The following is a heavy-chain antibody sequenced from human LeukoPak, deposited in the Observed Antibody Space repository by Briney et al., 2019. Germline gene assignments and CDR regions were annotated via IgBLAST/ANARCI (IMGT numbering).Heavy chain of an antibody. Sequence: ASVKVSCKASGYTFTGCYMHWVRQAPGQRLEWMGWINAGNGNTKYSQKFQGRVTVTRDTSASTAYMELSSLRSGDTAVHYCARDPYPPGYCSGGSCYDYYGMDVWGQGTTVTVSS. CDR2: INAGNGNT. CDR3: ARDPYPPGYCSGGSCYDYYGMDV. CDR1: GYTFTGCY. J-gene: IGHJ6*02. V-gene: IGHV1-3*01. D-gene: IGHD2-15*01.